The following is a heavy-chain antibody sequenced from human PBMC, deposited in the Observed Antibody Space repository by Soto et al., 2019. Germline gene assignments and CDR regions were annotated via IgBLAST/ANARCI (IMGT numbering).Heavy chain of an antibody. Sequence: GGSLRLSCAASGFSFHNYAMSWVRQPPRKGLEWVSTISPASERVYYAVSAKGRFSISRDNSEDMLYLHVHSLRAEDTAIYYCAKKAVTTDRANSFDYWSQGTLVTVSS. D-gene: IGHD1-1*01. CDR3: AKKAVTTDRANSFDY. V-gene: IGHV3-23*01. CDR2: ISPASERV. CDR1: GFSFHNYA. J-gene: IGHJ4*02.